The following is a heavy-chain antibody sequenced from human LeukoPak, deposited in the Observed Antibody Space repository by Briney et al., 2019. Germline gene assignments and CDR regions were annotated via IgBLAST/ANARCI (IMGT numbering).Heavy chain of an antibody. Sequence: PGGSLRLSCVASGFTFSSRDWMTWVRQAPGKGLEWVANIKQDGSEKNYVDSVKGRFTISRDNAKNSVDLQMNSLRAEDTAVYYCARDDYNWNVDAFEIWGQGTMVTVSS. V-gene: IGHV3-7*01. CDR1: GFTFSSRDW. CDR3: ARDDYNWNVDAFEI. D-gene: IGHD1-20*01. CDR2: IKQDGSEK. J-gene: IGHJ3*02.